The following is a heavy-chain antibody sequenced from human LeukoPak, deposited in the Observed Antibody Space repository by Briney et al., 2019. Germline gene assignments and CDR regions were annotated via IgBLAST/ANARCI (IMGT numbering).Heavy chain of an antibody. CDR1: GFTFSTYW. Sequence: PGGSLRLSCAASGFTFSTYWMSWLRQAPGQGLEWVANIKHDGSEKYYVDSVKGRFTISRDNAQNSLYIQMSSLRAEETAVYYCARYIFLGGGYYNFYFDYWGQGTLVTVSS. CDR3: ARYIFLGGGYYNFYFDY. D-gene: IGHD1-26*01. J-gene: IGHJ4*02. CDR2: IKHDGSEK. V-gene: IGHV3-7*01.